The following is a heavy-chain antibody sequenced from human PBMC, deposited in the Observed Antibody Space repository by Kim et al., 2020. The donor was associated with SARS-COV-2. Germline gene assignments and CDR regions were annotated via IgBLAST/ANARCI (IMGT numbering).Heavy chain of an antibody. D-gene: IGHD3-16*01. Sequence: GESLKISCKGSGYSFTSYWISWVRQMPGKGLEWMGRIDPSDSYTNYSPSFQGHVTISADKSISTAYLQWSSLKASDTAIYYCARRRAHDYVWGSYPSSNPNYYYYYGMDVWGQGTTVTVSS. CDR2: IDPSDSYT. CDR1: GYSFTSYW. CDR3: ARRRAHDYVWGSYPSSNPNYYYYYGMDV. V-gene: IGHV5-10-1*01. J-gene: IGHJ6*02.